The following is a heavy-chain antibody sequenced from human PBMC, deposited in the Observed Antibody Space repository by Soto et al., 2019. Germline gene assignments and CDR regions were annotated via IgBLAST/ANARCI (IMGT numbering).Heavy chain of an antibody. CDR1: GYTFTSYG. D-gene: IGHD6-13*01. J-gene: IGHJ5*01. CDR2: ISAYNGNT. CDR3: ARPIASRWCFVDWLDS. Sequence: ASVKVSCKASGYTFTSYGISWVRQAPGQGLEWMGWISAYNGNTNYAQKLQGRVTMTTDTSTSTAYMELRSLRSDDTAVYYCARPIASRWCFVDWLDSWGQGPLATVSS. V-gene: IGHV1-18*01.